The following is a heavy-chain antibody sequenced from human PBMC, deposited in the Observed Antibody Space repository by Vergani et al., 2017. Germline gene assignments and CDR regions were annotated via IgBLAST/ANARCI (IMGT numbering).Heavy chain of an antibody. V-gene: IGHV5-51*01. D-gene: IGHD3-10*01. CDR1: GYSFTSYW. CDR2: IYPGDSDT. Sequence: EVQLVQSGAEVKKPGESLKISCKGSGYSFTSYWIGWLRQLPGKGLEWMGIIYPGDSDTRYSPSFQVQVTISADKSISTAYLQWSSLKASDTAMYYCARHESADYGSGTYPDYWGQGTLVTVSS. J-gene: IGHJ4*02. CDR3: ARHESADYGSGTYPDY.